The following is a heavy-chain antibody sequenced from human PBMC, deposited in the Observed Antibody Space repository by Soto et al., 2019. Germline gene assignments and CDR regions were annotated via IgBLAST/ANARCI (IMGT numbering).Heavy chain of an antibody. J-gene: IGHJ4*02. CDR1: GCSLRVLGNF. CDR3: ATDAGGPPLDKFFY. CDR2: STYTGVT. Sequence: CTVSGCSLRVLGNFWTWIRKRRGRGLEWIGYSTYTGVTYYRPSLQSRISISVDTSNNQFALTRNSVTAADCAVYYWATDAGGPPLDKFFYCGQGNMVTVS. V-gene: IGHV4-31*03. D-gene: IGHD3-16*01.